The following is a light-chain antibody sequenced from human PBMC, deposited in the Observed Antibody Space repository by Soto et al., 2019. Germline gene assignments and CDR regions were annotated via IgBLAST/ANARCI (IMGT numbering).Light chain of an antibody. CDR1: DDISTH. CDR2: QTT. J-gene: IGKJ5*01. CDR3: QQYDNVGIT. V-gene: IGKV1-33*01. Sequence: IKMTQSRSSLSAAVGARITITCRPSDDISTHLNWYQQMPGKAPKLLIFQTTNVQTGVPSRFSGHGSGTDFVFTISSLQAEDIGTYHCQQYDNVGITFGQGTRLDIK.